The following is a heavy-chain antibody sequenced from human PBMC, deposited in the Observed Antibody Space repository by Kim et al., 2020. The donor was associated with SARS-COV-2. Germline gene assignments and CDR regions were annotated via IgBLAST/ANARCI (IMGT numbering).Heavy chain of an antibody. J-gene: IGHJ5*02. V-gene: IGHV4-4*02. CDR2: IYHSGST. D-gene: IGHD3-10*01. CDR3: ARTMVRGVRGGWFDP. CDR1: GGSISSSNW. Sequence: SETLSLTCAVSGGSISSSNWWSWVRQPPGKGLEWIGEIYHSGSTNYNPSLKSRVTISVDKSKNQFSLKLSSVTAADTAVYYCARTMVRGVRGGWFDPWGQGTLVTVSS.